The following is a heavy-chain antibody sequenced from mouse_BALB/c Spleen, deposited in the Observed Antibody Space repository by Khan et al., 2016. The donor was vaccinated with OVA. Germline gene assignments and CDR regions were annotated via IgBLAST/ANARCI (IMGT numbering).Heavy chain of an antibody. Sequence: VQLKESGPGLVAPSQSLSITCTVSGFSLTGFGINWIRQPPGKGLEWLGMIWGDGSTDYNSALKSRLSITTDNSKSQVFLKMNSLQTDDTARYYCARELRLGGFAYWGQGTLVTVSA. J-gene: IGHJ3*01. CDR2: IWGDGST. CDR1: GFSLTGFG. D-gene: IGHD1-2*01. V-gene: IGHV2-6-7*01. CDR3: ARELRLGGFAY.